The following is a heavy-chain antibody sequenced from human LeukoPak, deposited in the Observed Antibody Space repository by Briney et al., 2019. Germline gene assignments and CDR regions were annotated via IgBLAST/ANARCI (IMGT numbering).Heavy chain of an antibody. CDR3: ARVALYALDI. D-gene: IGHD2-8*01. Sequence: GGSLRLSCAASGFTVSNFYMTWVRQAPGKGLEWVSIIYSGGSTYYADSVKGRFTISRDNSKNTLSLQMSSLRAEDTAVYYCARVALYALDIWGQGTMVTVSS. V-gene: IGHV3-53*01. CDR2: IYSGGST. J-gene: IGHJ3*02. CDR1: GFTVSNFY.